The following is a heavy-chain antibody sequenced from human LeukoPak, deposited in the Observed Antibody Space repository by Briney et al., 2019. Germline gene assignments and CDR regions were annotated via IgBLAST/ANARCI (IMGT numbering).Heavy chain of an antibody. V-gene: IGHV3-15*01. CDR2: IKSKTDDGTT. CDR3: TTVYYYDSSGYYYGDY. J-gene: IGHJ4*02. CDR1: GFTFGNAW. D-gene: IGHD3-22*01. Sequence: GGSLRLSCAASGFTFGNAWMGWVRQAPGKGLEWLGRIKSKTDDGTTDYAAPVKGRFTISRDDSKNTLYLQMNSLKTEDTAVYYCTTVYYYDSSGYYYGDYWGQGTLVTVSS.